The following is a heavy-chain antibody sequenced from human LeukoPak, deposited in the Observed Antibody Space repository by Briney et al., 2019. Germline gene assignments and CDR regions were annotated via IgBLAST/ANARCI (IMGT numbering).Heavy chain of an antibody. J-gene: IGHJ4*02. CDR1: GFTFSSYA. V-gene: IGHV3-23*01. CDR2: ISGSGGST. D-gene: IGHD2-15*01. Sequence: PGGSLRLSCAASGFTFSSYAMSWVRQAPGKGLEWVSAISGSGGSTYYADSVKGRFTISRDNSKNTLYLQMNSLRAEDTAVYYCAKSGDCSGGSCYLDYWGQGTLVTVSS. CDR3: AKSGDCSGGSCYLDY.